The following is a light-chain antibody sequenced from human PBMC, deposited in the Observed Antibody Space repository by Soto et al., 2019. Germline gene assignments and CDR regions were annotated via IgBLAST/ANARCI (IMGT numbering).Light chain of an antibody. CDR2: GAS. Sequence: EIVLTQSPGTLSLSPGERATLSCRASQSVSSSYLAWYQQKPGQAPRLLIYGASSRATGIPDRFSGSGSGTDFTLTISRLEPEDFAVYYCQQYGSSTCTFGQGTKWIS. J-gene: IGKJ1*01. CDR3: QQYGSSTCT. CDR1: QSVSSSY. V-gene: IGKV3-20*01.